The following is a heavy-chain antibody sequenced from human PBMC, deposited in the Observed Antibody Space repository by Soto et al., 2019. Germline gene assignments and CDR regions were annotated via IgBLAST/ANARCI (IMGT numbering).Heavy chain of an antibody. CDR2: ISTYNGNP. D-gene: IGHD6-6*01. CDR3: ARAPLYSTSTKNAFDI. Sequence: QVQLVQSGPEVKKPGASVKVSCKASGYTFTSYGIAWVRQAPGQGLEWMGWISTYNGNPNYAQKLQGRVTMTTDTSTSTAYMELRSPRSDDTAVFYCARAPLYSTSTKNAFDIWGQGTVVTVSS. CDR1: GYTFTSYG. V-gene: IGHV1-18*01. J-gene: IGHJ3*02.